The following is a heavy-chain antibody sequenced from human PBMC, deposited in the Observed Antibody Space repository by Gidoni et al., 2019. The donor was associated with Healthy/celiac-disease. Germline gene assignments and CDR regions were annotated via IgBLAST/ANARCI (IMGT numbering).Heavy chain of an antibody. Sequence: EVQLVESGGGLVHFGGSLRLSCAASGFTSGSYRMNWVRQAPGMGREWISYISPSGSTIRYSDSVKGRFIISRDNAQNSLCLQMNSLRAEDTGVYYCARIETQGNNWFGPWGQGTRVTVSS. CDR2: ISPSGSTI. V-gene: IGHV3-48*01. CDR1: GFTSGSYR. D-gene: IGHD3-10*01. J-gene: IGHJ5*02. CDR3: ARIETQGNNWFGP.